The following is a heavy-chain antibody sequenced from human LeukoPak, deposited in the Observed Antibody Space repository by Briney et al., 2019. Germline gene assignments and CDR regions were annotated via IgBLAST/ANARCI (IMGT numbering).Heavy chain of an antibody. Sequence: SETLSLTCADSGGSISSSNWWSWVRQPPGKGLEWIGEIYHSGSTNYNPSLKSRVTISVDKSKNQFSLKLSSVTAADTAVYYCARVAVVAATTPDAFDIWGQGTMVTVSS. CDR3: ARVAVVAATTPDAFDI. CDR1: GGSISSSNW. CDR2: IYHSGST. D-gene: IGHD2-15*01. V-gene: IGHV4-4*02. J-gene: IGHJ3*02.